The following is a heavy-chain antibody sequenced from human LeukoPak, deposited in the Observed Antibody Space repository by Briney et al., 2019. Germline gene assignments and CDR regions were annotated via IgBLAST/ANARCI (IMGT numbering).Heavy chain of an antibody. CDR1: GVTFCSYS. CDR3: ARDNCSGGSCYPDY. J-gene: IGHJ4*02. Sequence: GGSLRVSCAASGVTFCSYSMNSVRQAPGKGLEWVSSISSSSSYIYYADSVKGRFTISRDNAKNSLYLQMNSLRAEDTAVFYCARDNCSGGSCYPDYWGQGTLVTVSS. V-gene: IGHV3-21*01. CDR2: ISSSSSYI. D-gene: IGHD2-15*01.